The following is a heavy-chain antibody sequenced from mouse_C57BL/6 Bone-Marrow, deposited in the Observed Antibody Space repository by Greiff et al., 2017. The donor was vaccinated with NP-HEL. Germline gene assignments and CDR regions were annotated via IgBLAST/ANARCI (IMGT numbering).Heavy chain of an antibody. CDR1: GFTFTDYY. D-gene: IGHD2-1*01. J-gene: IGHJ1*03. Sequence: EVKLQESGGGLVQPGGSLSLSCAASGFTFTDYYMSWVRQPPGKALEWLGFIRNKANGYTTEYSASVKGRFTISRDNSQSILYLQMNALRAEDSATYYCARYHGNYDWYFDVWGTGTTVTVSS. V-gene: IGHV7-3*01. CDR3: ARYHGNYDWYFDV. CDR2: IRNKANGYTT.